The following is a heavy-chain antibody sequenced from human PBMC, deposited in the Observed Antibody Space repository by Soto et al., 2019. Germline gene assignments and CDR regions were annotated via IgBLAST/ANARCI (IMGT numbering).Heavy chain of an antibody. D-gene: IGHD6-13*01. CDR3: ARVSIAAAGTSFDY. CDR1: GYTFTKFH. CDR2: ISAYNGNT. J-gene: IGHJ4*02. V-gene: IGHV1-18*01. Sequence: ASVKVSCKASGYTFTKFHIHWVRQAPGQGLEWMGWISAYNGNTNYAQKLQGRVTMTTDTSTSTAYMELRSLRSDDTAVYYCARVSIAAAGTSFDYWGQGTLVTVSS.